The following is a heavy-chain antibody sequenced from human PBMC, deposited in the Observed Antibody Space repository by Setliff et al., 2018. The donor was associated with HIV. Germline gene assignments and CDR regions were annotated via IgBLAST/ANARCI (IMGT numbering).Heavy chain of an antibody. D-gene: IGHD6-13*01. V-gene: IGHV1-2*04. CDR3: ARQYSSSWREEQYFQH. CDR1: GYSFTNHY. CDR2: INPKSDGT. J-gene: IGHJ1*01. Sequence: ASVKVSCKPSGYSFTNHYMHWVRQAPGQGLEWMGWINPKSDGTNYAQKFQGWITMTRDTSISTAYMELSRLRSDDTAVYYCARQYSSSWREEQYFQHWGQGTLVTVSS.